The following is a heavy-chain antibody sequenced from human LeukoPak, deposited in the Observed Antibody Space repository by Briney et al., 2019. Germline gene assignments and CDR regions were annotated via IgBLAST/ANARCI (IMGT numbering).Heavy chain of an antibody. CDR2: INPSGGST. J-gene: IGHJ6*04. Sequence: EASVKVSCKASGYTFTSYYMHWVRQAPGQGLEWMGIINPSGGSTSYAQKFQGRVTMTRDTSTSIVYMELSSLRSEDTAVYYCARDLLPAGGMDVWGKGTTVTVSS. CDR1: GYTFTSYY. D-gene: IGHD6-25*01. V-gene: IGHV1-46*01. CDR3: ARDLLPAGGMDV.